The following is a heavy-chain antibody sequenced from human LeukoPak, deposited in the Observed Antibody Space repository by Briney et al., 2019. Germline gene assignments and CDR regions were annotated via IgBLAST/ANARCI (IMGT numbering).Heavy chain of an antibody. CDR1: GFTFSTFW. Sequence: PGGSLRLSWATSGFTFSTFWMHWVRQASGKGLVWVSRINHDGSSTYYADSVKGRFTISRDNSKNTLYLQMNSLRAEDTAVYYCAKRGTMVRGVYYYYFMDVWGKGTTVTVSS. CDR3: AKRGTMVRGVYYYYFMDV. D-gene: IGHD3-10*01. CDR2: INHDGSST. J-gene: IGHJ6*03. V-gene: IGHV3-74*01.